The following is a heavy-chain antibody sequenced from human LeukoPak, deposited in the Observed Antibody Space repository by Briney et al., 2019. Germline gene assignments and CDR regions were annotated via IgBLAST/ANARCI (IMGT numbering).Heavy chain of an antibody. V-gene: IGHV3-23*01. J-gene: IGHJ4*02. CDR1: GFTFSSYA. CDR2: ISGSGGDT. CDR3: AQGLKRPIHY. Sequence: GGSLRLSCSASGFTFSSYAMSWVRQAPEKRLEWVSAISGSGGDTYYADSVKGRFTISRDNSKNTLYLQMNSLRAGDTAVYYCAQGLKRPIHYWGQGTLVTVSS. D-gene: IGHD1-1*01.